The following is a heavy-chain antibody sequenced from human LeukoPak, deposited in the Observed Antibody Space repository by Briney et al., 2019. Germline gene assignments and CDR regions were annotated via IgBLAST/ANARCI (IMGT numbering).Heavy chain of an antibody. CDR3: ARDGSYCGGDCYSDY. V-gene: IGHV1-2*02. J-gene: IGHJ4*02. CDR1: GYTFTGYY. Sequence: ASVKVSCKASGYTFTGYYMHWVRQAPGQGLEWMGWINPNSGGTNYAQKFQGRVTMTRDTSISTAYMELNRLRSDDTAVYYCARDGSYCGGDCYSDYWGQGTLVTVSS. CDR2: INPNSGGT. D-gene: IGHD2-21*01.